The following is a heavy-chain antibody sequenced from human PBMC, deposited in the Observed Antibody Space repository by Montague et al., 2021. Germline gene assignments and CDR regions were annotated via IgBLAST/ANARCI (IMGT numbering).Heavy chain of an antibody. CDR2: IWHDGSEK. J-gene: IGHJ1*01. Sequence: SLRLSCAGSGFTFRNYGMHWVRQAPGKGLEWVAVIWHDGSEKFYADSAKGRFTISRDNSKNTLYLQMDSLKAEDTAVFYCVRETLEAPGPKPQYFQYWGQGTLVTVSS. CDR1: GFTFRNYG. V-gene: IGHV3-33*01. D-gene: IGHD2-2*01. CDR3: VRETLEAPGPKPQYFQY.